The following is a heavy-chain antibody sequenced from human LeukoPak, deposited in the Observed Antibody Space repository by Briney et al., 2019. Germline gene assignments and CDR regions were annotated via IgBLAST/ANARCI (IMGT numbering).Heavy chain of an antibody. J-gene: IGHJ3*02. CDR3: AKSNGYGLVDI. CDR1: GGSFSGYY. CDR2: INHSGST. D-gene: IGHD3-10*01. V-gene: IGHV4-34*01. Sequence: SETLSLTCAVYGGSFSGYYWSWIRQPPGKGLEWIGEINHSGSTNYNPSLKSRVTISVDTSKNQFSLRLSSVTAADTAVYYCAKSNGYGLVDIWGQGTMVTVSS.